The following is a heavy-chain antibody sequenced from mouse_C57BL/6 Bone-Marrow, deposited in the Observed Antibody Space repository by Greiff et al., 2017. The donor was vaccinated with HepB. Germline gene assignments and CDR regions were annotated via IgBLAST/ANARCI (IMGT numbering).Heavy chain of an antibody. Sequence: QVQLQQPGAELVRPGTSVKLSCKASGYTFTSYWMHWGKQRPGQGLEWSGVIDPSDIYNNYNQKFKGKATLTVDTSSSTAYMQLSILSSEDSAVYYCATSPYDGSYLYAMYYWGQGTSVTVSS. CDR2: IDPSDIYN. CDR1: GYTFTSYW. CDR3: ATSPYDGSYLYAMYY. J-gene: IGHJ4*01. D-gene: IGHD2-3*01. V-gene: IGHV1-59*01.